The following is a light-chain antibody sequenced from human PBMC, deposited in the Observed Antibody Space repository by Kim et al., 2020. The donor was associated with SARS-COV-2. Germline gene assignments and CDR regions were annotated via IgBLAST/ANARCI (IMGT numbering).Light chain of an antibody. Sequence: GRRVTITCSGSTSNIGSYRVNWYQQLPGTAPKLLIYSDDQRPSGVPERFSGSKSGTSASLAISGLQSEDEADFFCAAWDDSLDIYVFGTGTKVTVL. CDR1: TSNIGSYR. V-gene: IGLV1-44*01. J-gene: IGLJ1*01. CDR3: AAWDDSLDIYV. CDR2: SDD.